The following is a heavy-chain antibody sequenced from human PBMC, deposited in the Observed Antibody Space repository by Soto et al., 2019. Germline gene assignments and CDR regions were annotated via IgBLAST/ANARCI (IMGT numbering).Heavy chain of an antibody. J-gene: IGHJ4*02. Sequence: ASVNVSCGDSGYTFTGYYMHWVRQAPGQGLEWMGWINPNSGGTNYAQKFQGRVTMTRDTSISTAYMELSRLRSDDTAVYYCARVAARGGPFFDYWGQGTLVTVSS. CDR1: GYTFTGYY. V-gene: IGHV1-2*02. CDR2: INPNSGGT. CDR3: ARVAARGGPFFDY. D-gene: IGHD6-6*01.